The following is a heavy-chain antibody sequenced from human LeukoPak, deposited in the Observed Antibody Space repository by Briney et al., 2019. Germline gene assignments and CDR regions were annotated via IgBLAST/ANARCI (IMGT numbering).Heavy chain of an antibody. CDR3: ARDGDSYGYGIDY. V-gene: IGHV3-23*01. D-gene: IGHD5-18*01. J-gene: IGHJ4*02. Sequence: PGGSLRLSCAASGFTFSNYAMTWVRQAPGKGPEWVSCISGDAGGTYYADSVKGRFTISRDNAKNSLYLQMNSLRGEDTAIYYCARDGDSYGYGIDYWGQGTLVTVSP. CDR1: GFTFSNYA. CDR2: ISGDAGGT.